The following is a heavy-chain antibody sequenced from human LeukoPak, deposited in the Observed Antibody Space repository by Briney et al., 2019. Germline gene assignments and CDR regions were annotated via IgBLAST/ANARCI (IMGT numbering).Heavy chain of an antibody. CDR3: AKGTLGVAANFDY. CDR1: GFTLSSSG. D-gene: IGHD6-19*01. Sequence: PGKSLRLSCAASGFTLSSSGMHWVRQGPGKGLEWVAVISYDGSNKYYADSVKGRFTISRDNSKNTLYLQMNSLRAEDTAVYYCAKGTLGVAANFDYWGREPWSPSPQ. V-gene: IGHV3-30*18. J-gene: IGHJ4*02. CDR2: ISYDGSNK.